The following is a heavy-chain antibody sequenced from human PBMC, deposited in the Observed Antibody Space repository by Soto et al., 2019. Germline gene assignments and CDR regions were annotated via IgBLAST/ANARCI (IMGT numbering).Heavy chain of an antibody. D-gene: IGHD2-21*01. J-gene: IGHJ4*02. CDR2: IQQQGNEK. CDR1: GFPCANYW. CDR3: ARLSTSIANGDS. V-gene: IGHV3-7*03. Sequence: GGPLRLSYAASGFPCANYWMSWVRQAPGKGLEWVANIQQQGNEKYYIDSVEGRFPISRDNAKNSLYLQIDSLRVEDTAVYYCARLSTSIANGDSWGQGTLVTVSS.